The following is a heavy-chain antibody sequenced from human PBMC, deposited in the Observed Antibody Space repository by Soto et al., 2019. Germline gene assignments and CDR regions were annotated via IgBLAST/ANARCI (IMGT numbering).Heavy chain of an antibody. J-gene: IGHJ4*02. D-gene: IGHD3-3*01. CDR3: TVYFGVVIDYFDY. V-gene: IGHV3-15*01. Sequence: GGSLRLSCAASGFTFSNAWMSWVRQAPGKGLEWVGRIKSKTDGGTTDYAAPVKGRFTISRDDSKNTLYLQMNSLKTEDTAVYYCTVYFGVVIDYFDYWGQGTLVTVYS. CDR2: IKSKTDGGTT. CDR1: GFTFSNAW.